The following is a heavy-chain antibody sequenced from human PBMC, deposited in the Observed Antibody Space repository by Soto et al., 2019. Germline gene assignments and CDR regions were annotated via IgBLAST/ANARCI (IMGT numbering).Heavy chain of an antibody. CDR3: ARATDYYDSSGYYDNWFDP. Sequence: ASVKVSCKASGYTFTSYAMHWVRQAPGQRLEWMGWINAGNGNTKYSQKFQGRVTITRDTSASTAYMELSSLRSEDTAVYYCARATDYYDSSGYYDNWFDPWGQGTLVTLSS. D-gene: IGHD3-22*01. CDR2: INAGNGNT. CDR1: GYTFTSYA. J-gene: IGHJ5*02. V-gene: IGHV1-3*01.